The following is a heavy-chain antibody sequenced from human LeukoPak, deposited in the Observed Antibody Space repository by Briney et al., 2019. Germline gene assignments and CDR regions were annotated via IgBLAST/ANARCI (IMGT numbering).Heavy chain of an antibody. J-gene: IGHJ3*02. CDR3: ARVTYSSSWYAGDAFDI. CDR1: GGSISSSNW. Sequence: SETLSLTCAVSGGSISSSNWWSWVRQPPGKRLEWIGEIYHSGSTNYNPSLKSRVTISVDKSKNQFSLKLSSVTAADTAVYYCARVTYSSSWYAGDAFDIWGQGTMVTVSS. D-gene: IGHD6-13*01. CDR2: IYHSGST. V-gene: IGHV4-4*02.